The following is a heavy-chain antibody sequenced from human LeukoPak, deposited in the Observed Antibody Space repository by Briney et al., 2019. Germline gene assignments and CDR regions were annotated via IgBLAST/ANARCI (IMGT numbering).Heavy chain of an antibody. CDR3: ASQWELHPAF. CDR2: ITSSGSAV. J-gene: IGHJ4*02. Sequence: GGPLRLSCAASGFMFSRYSFNWVRQAPGKGLEWLSYITSSGSAVYYADSVRGRFTISRDNVKKSLYLQMNSLRAEDTAVYYCASQWELHPAFWGQGTLVTVSS. V-gene: IGHV3-48*01. D-gene: IGHD1-26*01. CDR1: GFMFSRYS.